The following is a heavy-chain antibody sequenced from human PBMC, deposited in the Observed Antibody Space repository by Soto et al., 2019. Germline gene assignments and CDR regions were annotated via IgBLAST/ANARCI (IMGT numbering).Heavy chain of an antibody. CDR3: ARRSRDGDGTFDH. CDR2: INAANGNI. J-gene: IGHJ4*02. D-gene: IGHD1-26*01. V-gene: IGHV1-3*01. CDR1: GDIFTNFA. Sequence: ASVKVSCKASGDIFTNFAFHWVRQAPGQGLEWMGRINAANGNIEYSQRFQGRVTMTRDTSASTAYMEVSSLGYEDTAVYYCARRSRDGDGTFDHWGQGTLVTVSS.